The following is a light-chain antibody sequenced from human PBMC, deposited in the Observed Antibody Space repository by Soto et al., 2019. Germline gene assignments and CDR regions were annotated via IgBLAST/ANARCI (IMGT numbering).Light chain of an antibody. CDR2: GNS. CDR3: QSYDSSLSGWV. Sequence: QSVLTQPPSVSGAPGQRVTISCTGSSSNIGAGYDVHWYQQLPGTAPKLLIYGNSNRPSGVPDRFSGSKSGTSASLAITGXXAEDEADYYCQSYDSSLSGWVFGGGT. CDR1: SSNIGAGYD. V-gene: IGLV1-40*01. J-gene: IGLJ3*02.